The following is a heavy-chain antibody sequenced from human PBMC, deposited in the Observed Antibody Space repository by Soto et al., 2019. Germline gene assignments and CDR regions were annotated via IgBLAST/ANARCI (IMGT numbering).Heavy chain of an antibody. CDR2: ISSRSSYI. CDR3: ARDSVIFGVVMGAFDI. V-gene: IGHV3-21*01. D-gene: IGHD3-3*01. Sequence: EVQLVESGGGLVKPGGSLRLSCAASGFTFSSYSMNWVRQAPGKGLEWVSSISSRSSYIYYADSVKGRFTISRDNAKNSLYLQMNSLRAEDTAVYYCARDSVIFGVVMGAFDIWGQGTMVTVSS. J-gene: IGHJ3*02. CDR1: GFTFSSYS.